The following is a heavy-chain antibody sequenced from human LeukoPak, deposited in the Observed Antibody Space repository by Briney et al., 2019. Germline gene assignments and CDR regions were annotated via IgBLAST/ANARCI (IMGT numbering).Heavy chain of an antibody. Sequence: GGSLRLSCAASGFIFSSYDMHWVRQAPGKGLEWVAFIRFDGSNKQYGDSVKGRSTISRDNSKNTLYLQMNSLRAEDTAVYYCAKVGRIALAVYYYMDVWGKGTTVTVSS. J-gene: IGHJ6*03. CDR1: GFIFSSYD. D-gene: IGHD6-19*01. V-gene: IGHV3-30*02. CDR2: IRFDGSNK. CDR3: AKVGRIALAVYYYMDV.